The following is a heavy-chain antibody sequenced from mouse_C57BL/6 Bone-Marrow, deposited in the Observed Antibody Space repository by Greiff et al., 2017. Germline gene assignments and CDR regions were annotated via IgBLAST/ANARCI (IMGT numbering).Heavy chain of an antibody. J-gene: IGHJ4*01. CDR1: GYTFTSYW. D-gene: IGHD1-1*01. V-gene: IGHV1-50*01. CDR3: ARYFITTDAMDY. Sequence: QVQLQQPGAELVKPGASVKLSCKASGYTFTSYWMQWVKQRPGQGLEWIGEIDPSDSYTNYNQKFKGKATLTVDTSSSTAYMQLSSLTSEDSAVYYCARYFITTDAMDYCGQGTSVTVSS. CDR2: IDPSDSYT.